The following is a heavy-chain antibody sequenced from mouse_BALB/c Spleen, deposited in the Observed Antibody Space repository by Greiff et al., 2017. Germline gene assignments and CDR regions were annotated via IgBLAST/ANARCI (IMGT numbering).Heavy chain of an antibody. CDR2: ISNGGGST. CDR3: ARRAGDYAMDY. CDR1: GFTFSSYT. Sequence: EVKVVESGGGLVQPGGSLKLSCAASGFTFSSYTMSWVRQTPEKRLEWVAYISNGGGSTYYPDTVKGRFTISRDNAKNTLYLQMSSLKSEDTAMYYCARRAGDYAMDYWGQGTSVTVSS. D-gene: IGHD3-3*01. J-gene: IGHJ4*01. V-gene: IGHV5-12-2*01.